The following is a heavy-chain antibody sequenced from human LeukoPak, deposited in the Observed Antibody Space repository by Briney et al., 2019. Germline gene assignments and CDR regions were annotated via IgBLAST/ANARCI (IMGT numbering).Heavy chain of an antibody. CDR1: GFTVSSNY. V-gene: IGHV3-53*01. D-gene: IGHD3-22*01. Sequence: PGGSLRLSCAASGFTVSSNYMSWVRQAPGKGLEWVSVIYSGGSTYYADSVKGRFTISRDNSKNTLYLQMNSLRAEDTAVYYCARGGVAYYEEEGYFDYWGQGTLVTVSS. CDR3: ARGGVAYYEEEGYFDY. J-gene: IGHJ4*02. CDR2: IYSGGST.